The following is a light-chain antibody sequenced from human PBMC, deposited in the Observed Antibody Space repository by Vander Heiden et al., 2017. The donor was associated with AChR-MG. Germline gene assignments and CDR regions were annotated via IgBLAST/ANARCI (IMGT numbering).Light chain of an antibody. V-gene: IGKV2D-29*01. CDR3: RQSIHLPVT. Sequence: DTVMTQSTLSLSVSTGQAASLSRQASQSCLSIDGVTYLYWHLQRQGQTPHLLVSEVSNRVSGVTDRFSGCGTETDFTLKISRVEAKDIGVYYCRQSIHLPVTFGQGTKVEIK. CDR2: EVS. J-gene: IGKJ1*01. CDR1: QSCLSIDGVTY.